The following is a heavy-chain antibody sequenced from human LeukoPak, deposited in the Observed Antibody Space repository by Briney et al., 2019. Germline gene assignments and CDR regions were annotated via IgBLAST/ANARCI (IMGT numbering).Heavy chain of an antibody. CDR1: GGSISSGSYY. CDR2: IYTSGST. Sequence: PSETLSLTCTVSGGSISSGSYYWSWIRQPAGKGLEWIGRIYTSGSTNYNPSLKSRVTISVDTSKNQFSLKLSSVTAADTAVYYCARLTGTWFDPWGQGTLVTVFS. D-gene: IGHD3-10*01. V-gene: IGHV4-61*02. CDR3: ARLTGTWFDP. J-gene: IGHJ5*02.